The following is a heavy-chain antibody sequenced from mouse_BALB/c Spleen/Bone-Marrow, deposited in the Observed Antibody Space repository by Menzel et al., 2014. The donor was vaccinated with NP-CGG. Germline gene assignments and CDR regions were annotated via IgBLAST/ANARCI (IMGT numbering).Heavy chain of an antibody. V-gene: IGHV2-6-7*01. J-gene: IGHJ2*01. D-gene: IGHD1-1*01. CDR3: ARSFTTVVATPFDY. CDR2: IWGDGST. Sequence: VKVVGSGPGLVAPSQRLSITCTVSGFSLTGYGVNWVRQPPGKGLEWLGMIWGDGSTDYNSVLKSRLNISKDNSKSQVFLKMNSLQTDDTARYYCARSFTTVVATPFDYWGQGTTLTVSS. CDR1: GFSLTGYG.